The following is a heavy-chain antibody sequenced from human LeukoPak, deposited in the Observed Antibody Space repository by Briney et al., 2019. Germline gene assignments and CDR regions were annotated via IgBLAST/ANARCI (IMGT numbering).Heavy chain of an antibody. V-gene: IGHV3-23*01. CDR3: AKDGLANIAAAGYFQH. J-gene: IGHJ1*01. D-gene: IGHD6-13*01. CDR2: ISGSGGST. CDR1: GFTFSSYA. Sequence: GGSLRLSCAASGFTFSSYAMSWVRQAPGKGLEWVSAISGSGGSTYYADSVKGRFTISRDNSKNTLYLQMNSLRAEDTAVYYCAKDGLANIAAAGYFQHWGQGTLVTVSS.